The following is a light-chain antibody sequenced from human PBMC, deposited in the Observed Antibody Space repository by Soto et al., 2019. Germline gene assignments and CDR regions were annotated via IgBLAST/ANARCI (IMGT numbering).Light chain of an antibody. CDR2: GAS. Sequence: EIVLTQSPGTLSLSPGESATLSCRASQSVSSSQVAWYQQKPGQAPRLLIYGASSRATGFPDRFSGVGSETDFTLTISRREPEDFAVYYCQQYATSPHTFGQGTKLEIK. CDR1: QSVSSSQ. V-gene: IGKV3-20*01. J-gene: IGKJ2*01. CDR3: QQYATSPHT.